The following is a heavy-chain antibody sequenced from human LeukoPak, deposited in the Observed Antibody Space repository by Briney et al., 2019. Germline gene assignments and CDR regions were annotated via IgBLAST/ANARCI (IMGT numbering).Heavy chain of an antibody. V-gene: IGHV1-69*04. D-gene: IGHD2-15*01. J-gene: IGHJ5*02. CDR2: IIPILGIA. CDR1: GGTFGSYA. Sequence: GSSVKVSCKASGGTFGSYAISWVRQAPGQGLEWMGRIIPILGIANYAQKFQGRVTITADKSTSTAYMELSSLRSEDTAVYYCARGVVVAATLSRWFDPWGQGTLVTVSS. CDR3: ARGVVVAATLSRWFDP.